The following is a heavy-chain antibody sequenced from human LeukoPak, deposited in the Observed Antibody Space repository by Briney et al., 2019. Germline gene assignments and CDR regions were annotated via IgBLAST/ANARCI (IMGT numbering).Heavy chain of an antibody. CDR3: ARHYSHAWFGC. Sequence: GESLKISCKGSGYDFTNYWIAWVRQMPGKGLEWMGNINPANFDITHSPSFQGQVTITVDKSISTAYLQLSSLSASDTAMYYCARHYSHAWFGCWGQGSPVTVSS. V-gene: IGHV5-51*01. J-gene: IGHJ4*02. CDR2: INPANFDI. CDR1: GYDFTNYW. D-gene: IGHD1-26*01.